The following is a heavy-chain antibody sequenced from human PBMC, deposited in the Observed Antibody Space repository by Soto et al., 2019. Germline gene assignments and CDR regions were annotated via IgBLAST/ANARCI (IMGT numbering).Heavy chain of an antibody. D-gene: IGHD6-13*01. CDR3: ASKSNYSSSWYSYYFDY. CDR2: IYHSGST. J-gene: IGHJ4*02. CDR1: GYSISSGYY. V-gene: IGHV4-38-2*01. Sequence: XATLSLTCAVSGYSISSGYYWCWIRQPPGKGLEWIGSIYHSGSTYYNPSLKSRVTISVDTSKNQFSLKLSSVTAADTAVYYCASKSNYSSSWYSYYFDYWGQGTLVTVSS.